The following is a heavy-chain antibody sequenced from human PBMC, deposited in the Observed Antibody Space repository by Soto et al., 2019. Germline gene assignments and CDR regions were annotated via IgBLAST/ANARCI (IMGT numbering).Heavy chain of an antibody. Sequence: PSETLSLTCTVSGGSISSGGYYWSWIRQHPGKGLEWIGYTYYSGSTYYNPSLKSRVTISVDTSKNQFSLKLSSVTAADTAVYYCARALSSSWYVWFDHWGQGTLVTVSS. V-gene: IGHV4-31*03. J-gene: IGHJ5*02. D-gene: IGHD6-13*01. CDR3: ARALSSSWYVWFDH. CDR2: TYYSGST. CDR1: GGSISSGGYY.